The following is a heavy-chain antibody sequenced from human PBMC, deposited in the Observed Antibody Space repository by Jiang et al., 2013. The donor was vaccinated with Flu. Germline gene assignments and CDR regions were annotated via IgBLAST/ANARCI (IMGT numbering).Heavy chain of an antibody. V-gene: IGHV5-10-1*01. CDR3: VRHAFGYSGWHYFDS. J-gene: IGHJ4*02. D-gene: IGHD6-19*01. CDR2: IGPSDSVT. Sequence: IGPSDSVTKYSPSFEGHVTISADKSSLHCYLQWSSLTASDTAIYYCVRHAFGYSGWHYFDSWGQGTLVTVSS.